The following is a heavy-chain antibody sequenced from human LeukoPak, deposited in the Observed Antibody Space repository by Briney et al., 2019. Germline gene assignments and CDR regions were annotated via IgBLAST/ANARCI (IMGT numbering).Heavy chain of an antibody. Sequence: GESLKTSCKGSGYSFTSYWIGWVRQMPGKGLEWMGIIYPGDSDTRYSPSFQGQVTISADKSISTAYLQWSSLKASDTAMYYCARRYSSSLRYFDYWGQGTLVTVSS. V-gene: IGHV5-51*01. CDR3: ARRYSSSLRYFDY. CDR1: GYSFTSYW. J-gene: IGHJ4*02. D-gene: IGHD6-6*01. CDR2: IYPGDSDT.